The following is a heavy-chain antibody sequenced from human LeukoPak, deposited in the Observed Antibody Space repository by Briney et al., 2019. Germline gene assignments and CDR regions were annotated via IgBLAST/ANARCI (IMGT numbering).Heavy chain of an antibody. CDR1: GGTFSSYA. Sequence: SVKVSCKASGGTFSSYAISWVRQAPGQGLEWMGGIIPIFGTANYAQKFQGRVTITADESTSTAYTELGSLRSEDTAVYYCARDRDYCSGGSCYPDAFDIWGQGTMVTVSS. D-gene: IGHD2-15*01. J-gene: IGHJ3*02. V-gene: IGHV1-69*01. CDR2: IIPIFGTA. CDR3: ARDRDYCSGGSCYPDAFDI.